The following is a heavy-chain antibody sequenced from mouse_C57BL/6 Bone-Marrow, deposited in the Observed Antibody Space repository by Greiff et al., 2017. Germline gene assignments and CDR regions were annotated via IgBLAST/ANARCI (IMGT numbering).Heavy chain of an antibody. D-gene: IGHD1-1*02. Sequence: EVKLQQSVAELVRPGASFKFSCTASGFTFNNTYMHWVQQRPGQGLEWIGRIGPANGNTTYAPKFQGKATITAAPSSTTAYLQLRILTSEDAAIYYGARYYYSDDNAMDYWGQGTSVTVSS. J-gene: IGHJ4*01. CDR1: GFTFNNTY. V-gene: IGHV14-3*01. CDR2: IGPANGNT. CDR3: ARYYYSDDNAMDY.